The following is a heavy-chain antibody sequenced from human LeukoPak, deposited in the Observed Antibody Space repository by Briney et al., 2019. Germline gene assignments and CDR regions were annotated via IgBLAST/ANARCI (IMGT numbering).Heavy chain of an antibody. CDR3: AKVGIGSRDGYFDY. CDR2: ISTDGSST. Sequence: GGSLRLSCAASGFTFSNYWMHWVRQAPGKGLVWVSRISTDGSSTTYADSVKGRFTISGDNSMNTLYLQMNSLRAEDTAVYYCAKVGIGSRDGYFDYWGQGTLVTVSS. CDR1: GFTFSNYW. V-gene: IGHV3-74*03. J-gene: IGHJ4*02. D-gene: IGHD5-18*01.